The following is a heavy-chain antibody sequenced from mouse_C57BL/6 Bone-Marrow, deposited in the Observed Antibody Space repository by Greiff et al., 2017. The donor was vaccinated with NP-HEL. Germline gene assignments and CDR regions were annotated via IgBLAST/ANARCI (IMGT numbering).Heavy chain of an antibody. J-gene: IGHJ3*01. D-gene: IGHD6-1*01. CDR1: GYTFTSYW. V-gene: IGHV1-64*01. Sequence: QVQLQQPGAELVKPGASVKLSCKASGYTFTSYWMHWVKQRPGQGLEWIGMIPPNSGSTNYNEKFKSKATLTVDHSSRTAYMPLSRLTSEDSAVYYCARLCPFAYWGQGTLVTVSA. CDR2: IPPNSGST. CDR3: ARLCPFAY.